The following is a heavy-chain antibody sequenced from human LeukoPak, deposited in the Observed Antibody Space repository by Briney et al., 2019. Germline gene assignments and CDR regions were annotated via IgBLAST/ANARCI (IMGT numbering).Heavy chain of an antibody. D-gene: IGHD3-22*01. J-gene: IGHJ4*02. CDR2: IYYSGST. Sequence: SETLSLTCTVSGGSISSYYWSWIRQPPGKGLEWIGYIYYSGSTNYNPSLKSRVTISVDTSKNQFSLKLSSVTAADTAVYYCARSFSSGYSESFDYWGQGTLVTVSS. V-gene: IGHV4-59*01. CDR1: GGSISSYY. CDR3: ARSFSSGYSESFDY.